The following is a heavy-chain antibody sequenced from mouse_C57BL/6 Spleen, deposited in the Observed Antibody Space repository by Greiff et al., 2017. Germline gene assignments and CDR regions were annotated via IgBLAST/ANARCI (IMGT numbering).Heavy chain of an antibody. CDR1: GYTFTSYW. J-gene: IGHJ2*01. V-gene: IGHV1-7*01. D-gene: IGHD1-1*01. Sequence: QVQLQQSGAELAKPGASVKLSCKASGYTFTSYWMHWVKQRPGQGLEWIGYINPSSGYTKYNQKFKDKATLTADKSSSTAYMQLSRLTYEDSAVYYCARNYGSSLDYCDCWGQGTTLTVSS. CDR2: INPSSGYT. CDR3: ARNYGSSLDYCDC.